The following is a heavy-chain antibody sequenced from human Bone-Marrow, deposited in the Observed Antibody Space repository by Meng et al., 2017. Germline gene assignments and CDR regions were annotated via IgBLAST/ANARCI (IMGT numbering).Heavy chain of an antibody. CDR1: GITFSSYN. CDR3: ARDTYDFWSGYFDY. CDR2: ISSSSSYI. V-gene: IGHV3-21*01. J-gene: IGHJ4*02. D-gene: IGHD3-3*01. Sequence: GESLKISCAASGITFSSYNMNWVRQAPGKGLEWVSSISSSSSYIYYADSMKGRFTISRDNAKNSLYLQMNSLRVEDTAVYYCARDTYDFWSGYFDYWGQGTLVTVSS.